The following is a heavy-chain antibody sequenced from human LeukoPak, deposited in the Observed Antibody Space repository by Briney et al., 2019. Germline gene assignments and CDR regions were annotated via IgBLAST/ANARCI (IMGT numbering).Heavy chain of an antibody. J-gene: IGHJ6*02. Sequence: PSETLSLTCTVSGGSVRRGNYYWTWIRQPAGSGLEWIGRIYTSGTTDYNPSLRTRVTISVDASRNQFSLNLSSVTAADTAVYYCARSSYYYYGMDVWGQGTTATVSS. V-gene: IGHV4-61*02. CDR2: IYTSGTT. D-gene: IGHD6-6*01. CDR3: ARSSYYYYGMDV. CDR1: GGSVRRGNYY.